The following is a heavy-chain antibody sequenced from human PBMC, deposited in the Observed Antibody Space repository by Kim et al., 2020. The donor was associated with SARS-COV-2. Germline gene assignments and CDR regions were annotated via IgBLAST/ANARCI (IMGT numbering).Heavy chain of an antibody. Sequence: GGSLRLSCAASGVSFDSSAMNWVRQAPGKGLEWVAVISFDGRNKAYADSVKGRFTISRDNSKSTLHLQMNSLRVEDTAVYYCARGNYYESVSLSDYYNGMDAWGQGTTATVSS. CDR2: ISFDGRNK. D-gene: IGHD3-10*01. CDR3: ARGNYYESVSLSDYYNGMDA. V-gene: IGHV3-30-3*01. J-gene: IGHJ6*02. CDR1: GVSFDSSA.